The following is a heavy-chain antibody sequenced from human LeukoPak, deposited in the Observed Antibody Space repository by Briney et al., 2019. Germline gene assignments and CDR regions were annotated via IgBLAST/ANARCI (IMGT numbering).Heavy chain of an antibody. Sequence: SETLSLTCTVSGGSISSGGYYWSWIRQHPGKGLEWIGYIYYRGSTYYNPSLKSRVTISVDTSKNQFSLKLSSVTAADTAVYYCARGVPAAIASYSNWFDPWGQGTLVTVSS. CDR1: GGSISSGGYY. D-gene: IGHD2-2*02. J-gene: IGHJ5*02. CDR3: ARGVPAAIASYSNWFDP. V-gene: IGHV4-31*03. CDR2: IYYRGST.